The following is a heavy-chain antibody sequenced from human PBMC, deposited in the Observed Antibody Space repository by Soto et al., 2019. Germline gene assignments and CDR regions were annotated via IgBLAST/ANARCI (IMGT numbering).Heavy chain of an antibody. J-gene: IGHJ6*02. CDR2: ISVGGTNT. CDR1: GQSFTSYA. V-gene: IGHV1-3*01. Sequence: GASVKVSCKASGQSFTSYAMHWVRQAPGQRLEWMGWISVGGTNTKYSQKLQGRVTITRDTPANTVYMELSSLRSEDTAVYFSARGGYSSTSYYGLDVWGQGTTVTVSS. CDR3: ARGGYSSTSYYGLDV. D-gene: IGHD5-12*01.